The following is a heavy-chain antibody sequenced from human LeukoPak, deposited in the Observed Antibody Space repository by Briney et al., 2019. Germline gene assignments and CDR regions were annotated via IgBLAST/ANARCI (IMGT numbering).Heavy chain of an antibody. CDR1: GYIFTTHW. J-gene: IGHJ4*02. D-gene: IGHD6-13*01. V-gene: IGHV5-51*01. CDR3: ARRDGSRRIHPYSSSWYGFDY. CDR2: IYPDDSDT. Sequence: PGESLKISCKASGYIFTTHWLGWVRQMPGKGLEWMGMIYPDDSDTRCSPSFQGQVTISADKSISTAYLQWSSLKASDTAMYYCARRDGSRRIHPYSSSWYGFDYWGQGTLVTVSS.